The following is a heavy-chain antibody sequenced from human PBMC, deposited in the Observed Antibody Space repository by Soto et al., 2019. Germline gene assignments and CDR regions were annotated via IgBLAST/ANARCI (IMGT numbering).Heavy chain of an antibody. CDR2: ISDSGDLT. V-gene: IGHV3-23*01. J-gene: IGHJ4*02. CDR3: ARDTLTTGKRVVCDG. Sequence: EVQLLESGGRSVRPGESLRLSCAASGFTFSVYAMSWVRQAPGKGLEWVSAISDSGDLTYDADSVRGRFTISRDNSKNVLFLQINSLRVEDTAIYYCARDTLTTGKRVVCDGWGQGTLVCVSS. CDR1: GFTFSVYA. D-gene: IGHD2-15*01.